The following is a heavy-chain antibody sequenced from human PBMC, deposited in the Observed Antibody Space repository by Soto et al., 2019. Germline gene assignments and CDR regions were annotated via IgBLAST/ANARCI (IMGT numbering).Heavy chain of an antibody. CDR3: ARGAWYYYDSSGYYGFDP. Sequence: GASVKVSCKASGYTFTSYGISWVRQAPGQGLEWMGWISAYNGNTNYAQKLQGRVTITADESTSTAYMELSSLRSEDTAVYYCARGAWYYYDSSGYYGFDPWGQGTLVTVSS. CDR1: GYTFTSYG. V-gene: IGHV1-18*01. J-gene: IGHJ5*02. D-gene: IGHD3-22*01. CDR2: ISAYNGNT.